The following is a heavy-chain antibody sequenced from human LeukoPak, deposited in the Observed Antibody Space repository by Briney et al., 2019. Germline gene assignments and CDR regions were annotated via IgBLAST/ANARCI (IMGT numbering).Heavy chain of an antibody. V-gene: IGHV3-53*01. CDR1: GFTVNNNY. Sequence: PGGSLRLSCAASGFTVNNNYMSWVRQAPGKGLEWVSIIYSGGSTKYADSVEGRFTISRDTSKNTLYLQMNSLSAEDSAVYYCVSDILRNFDYWGQGTLVTVSS. J-gene: IGHJ4*02. D-gene: IGHD2-21*01. CDR2: IYSGGST. CDR3: VSDILRNFDY.